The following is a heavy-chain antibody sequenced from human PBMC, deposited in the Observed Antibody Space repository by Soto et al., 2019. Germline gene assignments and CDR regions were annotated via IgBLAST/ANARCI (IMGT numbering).Heavy chain of an antibody. D-gene: IGHD3-10*01. J-gene: IGHJ4*02. Sequence: EVQLVESGGGLVKPGGSLRLSCAASGFTFSSYSMNWVRQAPGKGLEWVSSISSSSSYIYYADSVKGRFTISRDNAKNSLYLQMNSLRAEDTAVYYCAREQTGFTMVRGVTKYYFDYWGQGTLVTVSS. CDR1: GFTFSSYS. V-gene: IGHV3-21*01. CDR3: AREQTGFTMVRGVTKYYFDY. CDR2: ISSSSSYI.